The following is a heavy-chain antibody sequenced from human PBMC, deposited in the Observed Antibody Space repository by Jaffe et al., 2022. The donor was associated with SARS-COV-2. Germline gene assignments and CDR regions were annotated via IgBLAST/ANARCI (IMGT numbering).Heavy chain of an antibody. D-gene: IGHD3-10*01. CDR3: ARGGRSYAGSAFDY. Sequence: QVLLEQSGAEVKKPGSSVKVSCKISGGSFSNYGLNWVRLAPGQGLEWMGGIISTLGAPRYTARFQDRVTITADESRATVYMELNNLRSEDTAVYYCARGGRSYAGSAFDYWGQGTLVTVSS. CDR1: GGSFSNYG. J-gene: IGHJ4*02. CDR2: IISTLGAP. V-gene: IGHV1-69*01.